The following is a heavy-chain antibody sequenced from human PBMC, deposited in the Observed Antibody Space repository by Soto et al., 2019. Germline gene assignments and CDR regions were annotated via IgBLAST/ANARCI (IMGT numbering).Heavy chain of an antibody. CDR3: ARGGYSGYDDNYYYGMDV. V-gene: IGHV1-69*12. CDR2: IIPIFVTA. Sequence: QVQLVQSGAEVKKPGSSVKVSCKASGGTFSSYAISWVRQAPGQGLEWMGGIIPIFVTANYAQKFQGRVTITADESTITAYMELSSLRSEDTAVYYCARGGYSGYDDNYYYGMDVWGQGTTVTVSS. CDR1: GGTFSSYA. J-gene: IGHJ6*02. D-gene: IGHD5-12*01.